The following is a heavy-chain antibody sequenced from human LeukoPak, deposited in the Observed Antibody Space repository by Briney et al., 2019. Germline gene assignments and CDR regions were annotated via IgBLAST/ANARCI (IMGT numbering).Heavy chain of an antibody. CDR2: IYYSGTT. Sequence: SETLSLTCAVSGGSISSHYWSWIRQPPGKGLEWIGFIYYSGTTKYNPSLKSRVTISADTSKNQFSLKLSSVTAADTAVYYCARQADDSSSSLVYFGYWGQGTLVTVSS. CDR3: ARQADDSSSSLVYFGY. CDR1: GGSISSHY. J-gene: IGHJ4*02. V-gene: IGHV4-59*08. D-gene: IGHD6-6*01.